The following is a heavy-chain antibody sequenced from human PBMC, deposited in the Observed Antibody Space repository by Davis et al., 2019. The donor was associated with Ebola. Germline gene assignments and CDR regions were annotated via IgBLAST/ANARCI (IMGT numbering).Heavy chain of an antibody. CDR1: GGSISSSSYY. J-gene: IGHJ4*02. CDR3: ATHFGGNSGH. Sequence: PSETLSLTCTVSGGSISSSSYYWGWIRQPPGKGLEWIGSIYYSGSTYYNPSLKSRVTISVDTSKNQFSLKLSSVTAADTAVYYCATHFGGNSGHWGQGTLVTVSS. V-gene: IGHV4-39*01. D-gene: IGHD4-23*01. CDR2: IYYSGST.